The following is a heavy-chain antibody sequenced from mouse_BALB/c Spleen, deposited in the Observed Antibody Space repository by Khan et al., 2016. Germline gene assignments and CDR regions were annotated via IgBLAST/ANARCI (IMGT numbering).Heavy chain of an antibody. Sequence: EVTLEVSGGGLVQPGGSMKLSCVASGFTFSNYWMNWVRQSPEKGLEWVAEIRLKSNNYATHYAESVKGRLTISRDDSNNSAYLQMNNLRAEDTGIYYCTTGFSYWGQGTLVTVSA. V-gene: IGHV6-6*02. CDR2: IRLKSNNYAT. CDR3: TTGFSY. CDR1: GFTFSNYW. J-gene: IGHJ3*01.